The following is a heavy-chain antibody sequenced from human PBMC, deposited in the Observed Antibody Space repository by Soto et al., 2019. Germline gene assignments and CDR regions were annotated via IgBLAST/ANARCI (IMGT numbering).Heavy chain of an antibody. CDR2: IDTSGHST. V-gene: IGHV3-74*01. J-gene: IGHJ4*02. D-gene: IGHD2-15*01. Sequence: GGSLRLSCEASGFVFTNFWMHWVRHVPGKGLVCVARIDTSGHSTNYAESVKGRFTISRDNAKNTVSLQMNSLRADDTAVYYCAKIVVVVLKIQYFDYWGQGTLVTVS. CDR1: GFVFTNFW. CDR3: AKIVVVVLKIQYFDY.